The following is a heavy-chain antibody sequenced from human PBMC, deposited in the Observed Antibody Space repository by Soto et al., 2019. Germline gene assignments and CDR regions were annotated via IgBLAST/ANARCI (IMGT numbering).Heavy chain of an antibody. J-gene: IGHJ4*02. Sequence: EVQLVESGGGLVKPGGSLRLSCAASGFTFSSYSMNWVRQAPGKGLEWVSSISSSSSYIYYADSVKGRFTISRDNAKNSLYLQMNSLRAEDTAVYYCARTDFSIELQSNYFDYWGQGTLVTVSS. CDR2: ISSSSSYI. CDR3: ARTDFSIELQSNYFDY. D-gene: IGHD3-3*01. V-gene: IGHV3-21*01. CDR1: GFTFSSYS.